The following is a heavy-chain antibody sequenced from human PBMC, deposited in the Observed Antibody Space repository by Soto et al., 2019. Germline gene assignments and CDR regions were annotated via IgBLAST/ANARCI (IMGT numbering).Heavy chain of an antibody. CDR1: GDSVSSNSAA. V-gene: IGHV6-1*01. J-gene: IGHJ2*01. D-gene: IGHD7-27*01. CDR2: TYYRSKWYN. CDR3: ARDPNWDWYFDX. Sequence: SQTLSLTCAISGDSVSSNSAAWNWIRQSTSIGLEWMGRTYYRSKWYNYYAVSVKSRITINPDTSKNQFSLQLNSVTPEDTAVYYCARDPNWDWYFDXWGRGTMVTVSX.